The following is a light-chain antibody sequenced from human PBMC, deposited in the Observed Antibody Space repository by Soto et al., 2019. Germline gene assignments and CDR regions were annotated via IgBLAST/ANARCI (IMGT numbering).Light chain of an antibody. CDR3: QKRDNWT. CDR1: QSVSSH. Sequence: EIVLTQSPATLSLSPGERATLSCRASQSVSSHLAWYQQKPGQAPRLLIYDASNRATGIPARFSGSGSGTDFTLTISILEPEDFAVYYCQKRDNWTFGGGTRVEIK. J-gene: IGKJ4*01. V-gene: IGKV3-11*01. CDR2: DAS.